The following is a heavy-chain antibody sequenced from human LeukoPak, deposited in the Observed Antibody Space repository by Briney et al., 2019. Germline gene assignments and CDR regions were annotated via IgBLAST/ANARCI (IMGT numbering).Heavy chain of an antibody. Sequence: GASVKVSCKASGYTFTGYYMHWVRQAPGQGLEWMGWINPNSGGTNYAQKFQGRVTMTRDTSISTAYMELSRLRSDDTAVYYCARELAGYSSDGGGFDYWGQGTLVTVSS. CDR1: GYTFTGYY. CDR2: INPNSGGT. D-gene: IGHD6-25*01. J-gene: IGHJ4*02. V-gene: IGHV1-2*02. CDR3: ARELAGYSSDGGGFDY.